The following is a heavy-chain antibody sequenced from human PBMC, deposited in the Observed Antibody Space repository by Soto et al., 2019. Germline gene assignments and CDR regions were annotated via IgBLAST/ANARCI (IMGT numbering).Heavy chain of an antibody. J-gene: IGHJ4*02. Sequence: ASVKVSCRASGYTFTGYYMHWVRQAPGQGLEWMGWTNPNTGGTNYAQKFQGRVTMTRDTSISTAYMELSSLRSDDSAVYYCARGRATEYFFDYWGQGTLVTVSS. V-gene: IGHV1-2*02. D-gene: IGHD5-12*01. CDR3: ARGRATEYFFDY. CDR2: TNPNTGGT. CDR1: GYTFTGYY.